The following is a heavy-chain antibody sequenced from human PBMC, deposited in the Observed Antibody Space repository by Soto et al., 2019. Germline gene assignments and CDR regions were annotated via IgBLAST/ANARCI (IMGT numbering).Heavy chain of an antibody. CDR2: IYHSGST. Sequence: PETLSLTCAVSGGSISSSNWWSWVRQPPGKGLEWIGEIYHSGSTNYNPSLKSRVTISVDKSKNQFSLKLSSVTAADTAVYYCASRYYYDSSRFFDPWGQGTLVTVSS. J-gene: IGHJ5*02. V-gene: IGHV4-4*03. CDR3: ASRYYYDSSRFFDP. D-gene: IGHD3-22*01. CDR1: GGSISSSNW.